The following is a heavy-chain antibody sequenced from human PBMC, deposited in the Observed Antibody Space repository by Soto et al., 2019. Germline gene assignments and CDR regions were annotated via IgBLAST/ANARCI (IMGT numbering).Heavy chain of an antibody. CDR1: GFTFSSYW. J-gene: IGHJ6*02. Sequence: EVQLVESGGGLVQPGGSLRLSCAASGFTFSSYWMHWVRQAPGKGLVWVSRINSDGSSTSYADSVKGRFTISRDNAKNTLYLQMNSLRAEDTAVYYCARGQLWFAYYGMDVWGQGTTVTVSS. V-gene: IGHV3-74*01. CDR3: ARGQLWFAYYGMDV. CDR2: INSDGSST. D-gene: IGHD5-18*01.